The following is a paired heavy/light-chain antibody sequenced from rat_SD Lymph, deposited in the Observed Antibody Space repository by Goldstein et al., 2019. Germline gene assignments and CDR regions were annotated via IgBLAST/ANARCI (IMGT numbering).Light chain of an antibody. Sequence: DTVLTQSPALAVSPGERVTISCRASESVSTGMHWYQQKPGQQPKLLIYGASNLESGVPARFSGSGSGTDFTLTIDPVEADDTATYFCQQSWNDPTFGGGTKLELK. CDR3: QQSWNDPT. CDR2: GAS. CDR1: ESVSTG. J-gene: IGKJ1*01. V-gene: IGKV3S10*01.
Heavy chain of an antibody. V-gene: IGHV5-29*01. CDR3: TRDGGLAYVYYGLLLRGVMDA. D-gene: IGHD1-6*01. CDR2: ISYDGSST. Sequence: EVQLVESGGGLVQPGRSMKLSCAASGFTFSNYGMAWVRQAPTKGLEWVATISYDGSSTYYRDSVKGRFTISRDNAKSTLYLQMNSLRSEDTATYYCTRDGGLAYVYYGLLLRGVMDAWGQGASVTVSS. CDR1: GFTFSNYG. J-gene: IGHJ4*01.